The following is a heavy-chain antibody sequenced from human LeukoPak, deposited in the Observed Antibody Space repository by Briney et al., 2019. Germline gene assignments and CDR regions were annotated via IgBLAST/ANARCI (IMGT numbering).Heavy chain of an antibody. CDR3: ARGLTTTGFDS. D-gene: IGHD4-17*01. V-gene: IGHV3-23*01. J-gene: IGHJ5*01. Sequence: GGSLRLSCAASGFTFSTNVISWVRQAPGKGLEWVSAISGTGAVTYYAESVKGRFTISRDNSKNTVYLHMNSLKVEDTAVYYCARGLTTTGFDSWGQGTLVTVSS. CDR2: ISGTGAVT. CDR1: GFTFSTNV.